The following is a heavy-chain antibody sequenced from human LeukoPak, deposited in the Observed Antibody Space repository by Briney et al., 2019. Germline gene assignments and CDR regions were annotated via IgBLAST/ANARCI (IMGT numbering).Heavy chain of an antibody. CDR3: ATGYCSSTSCYARGYYYYYGMDV. J-gene: IGHJ6*02. Sequence: VASVKVSCKVSGYTLTELSMHWVRQAPGKGLEWMGGFDPEDGETIYAQKFQGRVTMTEDTSTDTAYMELSSLRSEDTAVYYCATGYCSSTSCYARGYYYYYGMDVWGQGTTVTVSS. V-gene: IGHV1-24*01. CDR2: FDPEDGET. CDR1: GYTLTELS. D-gene: IGHD2-2*01.